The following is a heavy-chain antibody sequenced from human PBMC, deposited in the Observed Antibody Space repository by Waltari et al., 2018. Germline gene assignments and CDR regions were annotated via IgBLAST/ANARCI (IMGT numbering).Heavy chain of an antibody. Sequence: QVMLQESGPGLVKASETLSLTCTVSGDSVISGYYYWSWIRQPPGKGLEWIGYIYYSGTTDYNPSLKRRVTISLDTSKNQFSLKLSSVTAADTAVYYCAREKWGYYYDSSGNYFDRWGQGTLVTVSS. D-gene: IGHD3-22*01. V-gene: IGHV4-61*01. CDR3: AREKWGYYYDSSGNYFDR. CDR2: IYYSGTT. CDR1: GDSVISGYYY. J-gene: IGHJ4*02.